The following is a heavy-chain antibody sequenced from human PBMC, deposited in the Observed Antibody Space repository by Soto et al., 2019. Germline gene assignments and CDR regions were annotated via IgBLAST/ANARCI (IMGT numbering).Heavy chain of an antibody. CDR3: ARGPSPLDP. Sequence: SQTFSLTCAISGDSVSSNSAAWNVVRQSPARGLEWLGRTYYRSRWYSYYAPSVKSRITIKPDTSKNQFSLQLNSVTPDDTAVYYCARGPSPLDPWGQGILVTVSS. V-gene: IGHV6-1*01. CDR2: TYYRSRWYS. J-gene: IGHJ5*02. CDR1: GDSVSSNSAA.